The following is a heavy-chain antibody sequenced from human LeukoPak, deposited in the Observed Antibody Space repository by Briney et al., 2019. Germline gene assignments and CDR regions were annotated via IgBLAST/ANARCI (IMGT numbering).Heavy chain of an antibody. J-gene: IGHJ4*02. CDR1: GFTFSSYA. D-gene: IGHD3-10*01. Sequence: GGSLRLSCAASGFTFSSYAMSWVRQAPGKGLEWVANIKQDGSKKNYVDSVKGRFTISRDNAKNSLYLQMNSLRAEDTAVYYCAGRSGSLDCWGQGTLVTVSA. CDR3: AGRSGSLDC. V-gene: IGHV3-7*01. CDR2: IKQDGSKK.